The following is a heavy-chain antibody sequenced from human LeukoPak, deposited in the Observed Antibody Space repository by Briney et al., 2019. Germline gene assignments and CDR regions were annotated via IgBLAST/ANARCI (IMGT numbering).Heavy chain of an antibody. CDR1: GYSFTSYW. Sequence: GESLRISCKGSGYSFTSYWIGWVRQMPGKGLEWMGRIDPSDSYTNYSPSFQGHVTISADESISTAYLQWSSLKASDTAMYYCARQGSTVATQRYWGQGTLVTVSS. CDR3: ARQGSTVATQRY. J-gene: IGHJ4*02. CDR2: IDPSDSYT. D-gene: IGHD5-12*01. V-gene: IGHV5-10-1*01.